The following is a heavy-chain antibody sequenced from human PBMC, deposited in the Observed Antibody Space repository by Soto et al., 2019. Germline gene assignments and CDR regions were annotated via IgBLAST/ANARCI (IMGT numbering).Heavy chain of an antibody. CDR3: ARGRYGDY. CDR2: ISAQNGNT. V-gene: IGHV1-18*01. D-gene: IGHD1-1*01. Sequence: QVHLVQSGAEVKKPGASVKVSCQGSGYAFTTYGITWVRQAPGQGLEWMGWISAQNGNTNYAQKRQGRVTVTRDTSTSTAYMERRSLRCDDTAVYYCARGRYGDYWGQGALVTVSS. CDR1: GYAFTTYG. J-gene: IGHJ4*02.